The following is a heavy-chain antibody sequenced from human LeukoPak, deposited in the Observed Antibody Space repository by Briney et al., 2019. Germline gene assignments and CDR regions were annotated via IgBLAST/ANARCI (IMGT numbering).Heavy chain of an antibody. V-gene: IGHV4-61*02. CDR1: GGSISSGSYY. J-gene: IGHJ4*02. CDR3: ARGRRPRFMITFGGVIAYFDY. D-gene: IGHD3-16*02. Sequence: SETLSLTCTVSGGSISSGSYYWSWIRQPAGKGLEWIGRIYTSGSTNYNPSLKSRVTISVDTSKNQFSLKLSSVTAADTAVYYCARGRRPRFMITFGGVIAYFDYWGQGTLVTVSS. CDR2: IYTSGST.